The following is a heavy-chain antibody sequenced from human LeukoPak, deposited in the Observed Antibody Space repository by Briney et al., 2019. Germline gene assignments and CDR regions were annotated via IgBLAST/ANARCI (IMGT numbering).Heavy chain of an antibody. D-gene: IGHD5-12*01. V-gene: IGHV3-21*01. Sequence: GGSLRLSRAASGFTFSSYSMYWVRQAPGKGLEWVSSIYSSSSYIYYADSVKGRFTISRDNAKNSLYLQMNSLRAEDTAVYYCARDKGGYDPLDYWGQGTPVTVSS. CDR2: IYSSSSYI. CDR3: ARDKGGYDPLDY. CDR1: GFTFSSYS. J-gene: IGHJ4*02.